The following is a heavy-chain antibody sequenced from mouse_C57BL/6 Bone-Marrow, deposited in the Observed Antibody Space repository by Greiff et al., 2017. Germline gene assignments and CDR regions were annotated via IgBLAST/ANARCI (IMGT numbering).Heavy chain of an antibody. J-gene: IGHJ4*01. CDR1: GFNIKNTY. V-gene: IGHV14-3*01. Sequence: VQLQQSVAELVRPGASVTLSCTASGFNIKNTYMPWVKQSPEQGLEWIGRIDPANGNTKYAPKFQGKATITADKSSNTAYLQLSSLTSEDTAIYYCARCSFYDARDYWGQGTAVTVSA. D-gene: IGHD1-1*01. CDR3: ARCSFYDARDY. CDR2: IDPANGNT.